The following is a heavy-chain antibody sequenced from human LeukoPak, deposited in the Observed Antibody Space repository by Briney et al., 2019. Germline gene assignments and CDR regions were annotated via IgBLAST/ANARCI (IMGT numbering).Heavy chain of an antibody. D-gene: IGHD1-26*01. CDR1: GFTFSTYW. CDR3: ARDSLGGSYRPVDY. CDR2: IKDDGSEK. J-gene: IGHJ4*02. V-gene: IGHV3-7*01. Sequence: PGGSLRLSCAASGFTFSTYWMTWVRQAPGKGLEWVANIKDDGSEKSYEDSVKGRFTISRDNANNAVYLQMDTLRVEDTAVYYCARDSLGGSYRPVDYWGQGTLVTVSS.